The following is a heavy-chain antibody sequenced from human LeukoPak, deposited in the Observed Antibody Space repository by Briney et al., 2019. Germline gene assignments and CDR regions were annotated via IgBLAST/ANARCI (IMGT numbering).Heavy chain of an antibody. J-gene: IGHJ3*02. CDR1: GFTFSDYA. D-gene: IGHD3-10*01. CDR3: ARGLYYYGSGNDAFDI. CDR2: ISSSSSYT. Sequence: TGGSLRLSCAASGFTFSDYAMHWVRQAPGKGLEWVSYISSSSSYTNYADSVKGRFTISRDNAKNSLYLQMNSLRAEDTAVYYCARGLYYYGSGNDAFDIWGQGTMVTVSS. V-gene: IGHV3-11*06.